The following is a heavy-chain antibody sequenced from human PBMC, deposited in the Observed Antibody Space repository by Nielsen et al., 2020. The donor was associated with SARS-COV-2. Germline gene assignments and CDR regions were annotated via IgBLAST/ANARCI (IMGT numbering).Heavy chain of an antibody. CDR1: GYTFTSYA. CDR2: INAGNGNT. V-gene: IGHV1-3*01. D-gene: IGHD6-13*01. Sequence: ASVKVSCKASGYTFTSYAMHWVRQAPGQRLEWMGWINAGNGNTKYSQKFQGRVTITRDTSASTAYMELSSLRSEDTAVYYCARDHHLSSSWLYYYYGMDVWGQGITVTVSS. J-gene: IGHJ6*02. CDR3: ARDHHLSSSWLYYYYGMDV.